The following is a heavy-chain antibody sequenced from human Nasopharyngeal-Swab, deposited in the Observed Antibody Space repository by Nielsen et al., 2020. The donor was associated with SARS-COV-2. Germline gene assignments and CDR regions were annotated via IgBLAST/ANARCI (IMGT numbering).Heavy chain of an antibody. CDR2: ISYDGSNK. CDR3: AKEPTIGEYFDY. D-gene: IGHD3-10*01. J-gene: IGHJ4*02. CDR1: GFTFPCYC. Sequence: GESLKLSSSSSGFTFPCYCMHLVRQAPGKGLEWVAVISYDGSNKYYAYSVKGRFTISRDNSKNTLYLQMNSLRAEDTAVYYCAKEPTIGEYFDYWGQGTLVTVSS. V-gene: IGHV3-30*18.